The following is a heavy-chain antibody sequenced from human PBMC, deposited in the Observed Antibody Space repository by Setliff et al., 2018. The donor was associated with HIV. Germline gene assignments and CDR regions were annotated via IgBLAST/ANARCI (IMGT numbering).Heavy chain of an antibody. D-gene: IGHD2-8*01. CDR3: ARRGRDGVLIVFATGFDP. CDR2: IFYTGST. J-gene: IGHJ5*02. CDR1: GGSIGSSTYY. V-gene: IGHV4-39*01. Sequence: PSETLSLTCSVSGGSIGSSTYYWGWIRQPPGKGLEWIGDIFYTGSTYYNPSLKSRVAISIDTSENRFSLRLNSVTAADTGVYYCARRGRDGVLIVFATGFDPWGQGTLVTVSS.